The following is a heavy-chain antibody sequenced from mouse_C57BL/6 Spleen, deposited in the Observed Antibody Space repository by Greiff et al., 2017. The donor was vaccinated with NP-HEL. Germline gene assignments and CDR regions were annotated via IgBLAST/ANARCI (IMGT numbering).Heavy chain of an antibody. CDR1: GYTFTSYW. Sequence: QVQLQQAGAELVRPGSSVKLSCKASGYTFTSYWMHWVKQRPIQGLEWIGNIDPSDSDTHYNQKFKDNATLTVDKSSSTAYMQLSNLTSEDSAVSCCARAEDCRVFAYWGQGTLVTVSA. V-gene: IGHV1-52*01. J-gene: IGHJ3*01. CDR3: ARAEDCRVFAY. CDR2: IDPSDSDT.